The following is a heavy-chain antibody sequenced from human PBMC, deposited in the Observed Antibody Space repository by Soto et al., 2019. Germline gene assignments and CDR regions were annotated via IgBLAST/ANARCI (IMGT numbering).Heavy chain of an antibody. D-gene: IGHD6-19*01. CDR2: INAGNGNT. CDR1: GYTFTSYA. V-gene: IGHV1-3*01. Sequence: ASVKVSCKASGYTFTSYAIHWVRQAPGQRLEWMGWINAGNGNTKYSQKFQDRVTITRDTSATTAYMELSSLKSEDTAVYFCARDLSSNGWSGYFDYWGQGTLVTAPQ. CDR3: ARDLSSNGWSGYFDY. J-gene: IGHJ4*02.